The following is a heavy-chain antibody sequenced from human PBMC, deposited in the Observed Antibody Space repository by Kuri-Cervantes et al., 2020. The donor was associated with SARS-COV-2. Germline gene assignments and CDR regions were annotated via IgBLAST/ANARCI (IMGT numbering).Heavy chain of an antibody. D-gene: IGHD3-3*01. Sequence: GESLKISCAASGFTFSSYAMSWVRQAPGKGLEWVSAISGSGGSTYYADSVKGRFTISRDNAENSLYLQMNSLRAEDTAVYYCARVFWSARGWGQGTMVTVS. CDR1: GFTFSSYA. J-gene: IGHJ3*01. CDR3: ARVFWSARG. V-gene: IGHV3-23*01. CDR2: ISGSGGST.